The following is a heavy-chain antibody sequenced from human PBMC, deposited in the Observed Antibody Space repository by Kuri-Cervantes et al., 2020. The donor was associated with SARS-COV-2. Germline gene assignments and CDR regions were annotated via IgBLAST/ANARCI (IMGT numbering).Heavy chain of an antibody. CDR1: GFTFSSYA. V-gene: IGHV3-23*01. CDR3: AKDQWELLGGGY. Sequence: GESLKISCAASGFTFSSYAMSWVRQAPGKGLEWVSAISGSSGSTYYADSVKGRFTISRDNSKNTLYLQMNSLRAEDTAVYYCAKDQWELLGGGYWGQGTLVTVSS. D-gene: IGHD1-26*01. CDR2: ISGSSGST. J-gene: IGHJ4*02.